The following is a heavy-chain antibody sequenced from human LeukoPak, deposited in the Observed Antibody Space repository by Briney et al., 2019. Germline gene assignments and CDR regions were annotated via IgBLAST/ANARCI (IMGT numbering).Heavy chain of an antibody. D-gene: IGHD3-22*01. CDR1: GFTFSSYA. J-gene: IGHJ4*02. CDR3: AKGGVLDYYDSSGYYPPYYFDY. V-gene: IGHV3-23*01. CDR2: ISGSGGST. Sequence: GGSLRLSCAASGFTFSSYAMSWVRQAPGKGLEWVSAISGSGGSTYYADSVKGRFTISRDNSKNTLYLQMNSLRAEDTAVHYCAKGGVLDYYDSSGYYPPYYFDYWGQGTLVTVSS.